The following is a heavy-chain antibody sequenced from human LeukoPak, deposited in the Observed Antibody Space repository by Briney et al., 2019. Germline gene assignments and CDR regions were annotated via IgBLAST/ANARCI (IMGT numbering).Heavy chain of an antibody. V-gene: IGHV4-59*12. CDR1: GGSISSYY. D-gene: IGHD2-15*01. J-gene: IGHJ6*03. Sequence: SETLSLTCTVSGGSISSYYWSWIRQPPGKGLEWIGYIYSSGSTKYNPSLKSRVTISVDTSKNQFSLKLSSVTAADTAVYYCARGYCSGGSCYSYYYYNYMDVWGKGTTVTVSS. CDR2: IYSSGST. CDR3: ARGYCSGGSCYSYYYYNYMDV.